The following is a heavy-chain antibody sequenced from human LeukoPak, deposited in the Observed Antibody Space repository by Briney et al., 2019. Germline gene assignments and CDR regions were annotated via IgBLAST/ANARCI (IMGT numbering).Heavy chain of an antibody. V-gene: IGHV3-7*03. CDR3: EAYGSV. CDR2: IKGDGSEK. J-gene: IGHJ4*02. Sequence: GGSLRLSCSASGLNFHDVWMTWVRQTPGRGLEWVANIKGDGSEKNYVGSARGRFTISRDNAQNLLFLQMDNLRAEDTAIYYCEAYGSVWGQGTLVIVSS. CDR1: GLNFHDVW. D-gene: IGHD3-10*01.